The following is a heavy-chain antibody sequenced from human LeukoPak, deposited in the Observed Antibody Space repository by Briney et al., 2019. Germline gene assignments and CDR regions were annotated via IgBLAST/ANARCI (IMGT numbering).Heavy chain of an antibody. J-gene: IGHJ4*02. CDR1: GFTFNSYA. D-gene: IGHD2-15*01. CDR2: ISSSGSAI. V-gene: IGHV3-48*01. CDR3: ARDPPHCSGGSCYSGHDY. Sequence: GGSLRLPCAASGFTFNSYALNWVRQAPGKGLEWVSYISSSGSAIYYADSVKGRFTTFRDNARNSLYLQLNSLRAEDSAVYYCARDPPHCSGGSCYSGHDYWGQGTLVTVSS.